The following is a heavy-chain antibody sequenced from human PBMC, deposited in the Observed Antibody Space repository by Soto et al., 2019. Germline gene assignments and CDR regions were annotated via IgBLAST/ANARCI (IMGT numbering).Heavy chain of an antibody. CDR1: GYSISSGYY. CDR2: IYHSGST. Sequence: SLTCAVSGYSISSGYYWGWIRQPPGKGLEWIGSIYHSGSTYYNPSLKSRVTISVDTSKNQFSLKLSSVTAADTAVYYCARSITGTYGAFDIWGQGTMVTVSS. D-gene: IGHD1-20*01. J-gene: IGHJ3*02. V-gene: IGHV4-38-2*01. CDR3: ARSITGTYGAFDI.